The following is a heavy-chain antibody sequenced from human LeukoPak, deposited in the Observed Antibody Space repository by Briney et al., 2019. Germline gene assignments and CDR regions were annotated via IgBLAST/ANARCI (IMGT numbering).Heavy chain of an antibody. CDR1: GYTFTSYG. CDR2: ISAYNGNT. V-gene: IGHV1-18*01. Sequence: GASVKVSCKASGYTFTSYGISWVRQAPGQGLEWMGWISAYNGNTNYAQKLQGRVTMTTDTSTSTAYMELRSLRSDDTAAYYCARSGSSWSNYYYYGMDVWGQGTTVTVSS. J-gene: IGHJ6*02. CDR3: ARSGSSWSNYYYYGMDV. D-gene: IGHD6-13*01.